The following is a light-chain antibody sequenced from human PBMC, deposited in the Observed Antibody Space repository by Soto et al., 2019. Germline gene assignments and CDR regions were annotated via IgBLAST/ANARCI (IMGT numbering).Light chain of an antibody. CDR1: QSVSTSY. CDR2: GAS. V-gene: IGKV3-20*01. CDR3: QQYGSSGT. Sequence: EIVLTQSPVTLSLSPGDRATLSCRASQSVSTSYLAWHQQKPGQAPRLLIYGASNRATGIPDRFSGSGSGTDFTLAISRLEPEDFAVYYCQQYGSSGTFGQGTKVDIK. J-gene: IGKJ1*01.